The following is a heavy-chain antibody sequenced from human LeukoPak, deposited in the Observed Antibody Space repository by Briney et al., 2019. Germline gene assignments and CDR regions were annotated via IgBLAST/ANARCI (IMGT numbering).Heavy chain of an antibody. CDR1: GFTFSSSA. CDR3: AKQLGYCSDGSCYFPY. Sequence: GGSLRLSGAASGFTFSSSAMSWVRQAPGKGLEWVSAISNNGGYTYYADSVQGRFTVSRDNSKSTLCLQMNSLRAEDTAVYYCAKQLGYCSDGSCYFPYWGQGTLVTVSS. V-gene: IGHV3-23*01. D-gene: IGHD2-15*01. J-gene: IGHJ4*02. CDR2: ISNNGGYT.